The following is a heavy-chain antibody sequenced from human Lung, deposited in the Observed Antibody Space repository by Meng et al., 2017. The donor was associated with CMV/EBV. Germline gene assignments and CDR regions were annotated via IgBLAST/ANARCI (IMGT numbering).Heavy chain of an antibody. CDR1: GFTFSSYA. CDR3: AKDWVDIVVVPAADV. J-gene: IGHJ6*02. D-gene: IGHD2-2*03. CDR2: ISGSGGST. Sequence: GESLKISCAASGFTFSSYAMSWVRQAPGKGLEWVSAISGSGGSTYYADSVKGRFTISRDNSKNTLYLQMNSLRAEDTAVYYCAKDWVDIVVVPAADVWGQGTTVXVSS. V-gene: IGHV3-23*01.